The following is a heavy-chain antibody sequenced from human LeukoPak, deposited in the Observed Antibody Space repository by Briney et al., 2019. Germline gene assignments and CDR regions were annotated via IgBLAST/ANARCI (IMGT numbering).Heavy chain of an antibody. D-gene: IGHD3-3*02. CDR3: GRNQLKLAEGGGGGY. Sequence: GRSLRLSYAASGFTFSSYGMHWVRQAPGKGLEWVAVIWYDGSNKYYADSVKGRFTISRDNSKNALYLQMNSLRAEDTAVYYCGRNQLKLAEGGGGGYWGQGTLVTVSS. J-gene: IGHJ4*02. CDR1: GFTFSSYG. V-gene: IGHV3-33*01. CDR2: IWYDGSNK.